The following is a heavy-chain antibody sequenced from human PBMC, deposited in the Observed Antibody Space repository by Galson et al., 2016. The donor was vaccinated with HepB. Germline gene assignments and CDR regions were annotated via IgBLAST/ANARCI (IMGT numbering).Heavy chain of an antibody. J-gene: IGHJ4*02. Sequence: SVKVSCKASGYTFDSYFLHWLRQAPGQRPEWMGWITSGSGDTIYSQNFQGRLSITRDTSATTAYMELSGLRSEDTAIYYCAKGPGGDYDYWGQGTLVTVSS. V-gene: IGHV1-3*01. CDR2: ITSGSGDT. CDR3: AKGPGGDYDY. D-gene: IGHD1-14*01. CDR1: GYTFDSYF.